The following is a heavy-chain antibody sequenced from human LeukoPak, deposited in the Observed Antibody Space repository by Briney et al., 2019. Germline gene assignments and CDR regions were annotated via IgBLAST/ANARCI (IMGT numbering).Heavy chain of an antibody. CDR3: ARNGWVDY. J-gene: IGHJ4*02. V-gene: IGHV3-21*01. Sequence: TGGSLRLSCAASGFTFSSYDMNWVRQAPGKGLEWVSSIGSISTYIYYADSVKGRFTSSRDNAKNSLYLQMNSLRAEDTAVYYCARNGWVDYWGQGTLVTVSS. CDR2: IGSISTYI. D-gene: IGHD1-26*01. CDR1: GFTFSSYD.